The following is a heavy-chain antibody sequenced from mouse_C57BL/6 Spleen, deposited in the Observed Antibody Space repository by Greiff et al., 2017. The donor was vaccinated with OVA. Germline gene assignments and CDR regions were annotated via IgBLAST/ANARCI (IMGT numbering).Heavy chain of an antibody. CDR2: INPSTGGT. CDR3: AICITTVVGDY. CDR1: GYSFTGYY. Sequence: EVQLQQPGPELVKPGASVKLSCKASGYSFTGYYMNWVKQSPEQSLEWIGEINPSTGGTTYNQKFKAKATLTVDKSSSTAYMQLMSLTSEDSAVYYCAICITTVVGDYWGQGTTLTVSS. V-gene: IGHV1-42*01. J-gene: IGHJ2*01. D-gene: IGHD1-1*01.